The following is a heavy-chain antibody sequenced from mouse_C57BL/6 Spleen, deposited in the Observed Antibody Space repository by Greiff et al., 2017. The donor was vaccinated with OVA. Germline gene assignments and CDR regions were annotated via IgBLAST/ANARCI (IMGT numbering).Heavy chain of an antibody. Sequence: VQLKESGPELVKPGASVKIPCKASGYTFTDYNMDWVKQSHGKSLEWIGDINPNNGGTIYNQKFKGKATLTVDKSSSTAYMERRSLTSEDTAVYYCARRGSDYPYYFDYWGQGTTLTVSA. CDR1: GYTFTDYN. J-gene: IGHJ2*01. CDR2: INPNNGGT. V-gene: IGHV1-18*01. D-gene: IGHD3-2*02. CDR3: ARRGSDYPYYFDY.